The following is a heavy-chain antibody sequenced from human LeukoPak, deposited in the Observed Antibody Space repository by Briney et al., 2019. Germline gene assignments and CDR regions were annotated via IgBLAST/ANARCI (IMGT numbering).Heavy chain of an antibody. CDR1: GRSISSYY. D-gene: IGHD3-10*01. V-gene: IGHV4-59*01. J-gene: IGHJ6*02. CDR3: ARGAGSSDDYYYGLDF. Sequence: SETLSLTCTVSGRSISSYYWSWIRKPPGKGLEWIGYIYYSGGTNYNPSLKSRVTISVETSKNQFSLKLSSVTAADTAVYYCARGAGSSDDYYYGLDFWGQGNTVTVSS. CDR2: IYYSGGT.